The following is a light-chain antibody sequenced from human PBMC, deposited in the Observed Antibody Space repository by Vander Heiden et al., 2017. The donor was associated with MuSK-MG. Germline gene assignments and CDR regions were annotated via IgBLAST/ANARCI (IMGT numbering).Light chain of an antibody. Sequence: DIQMTQSPSSLSASVGDRVTITCRASQAITSSLAWYQQKPAKAPKLLLHAASRLETWVPSRFRGRGPGTDFSLTISILQPEDHATSYCQQYDTTPVTFGGGTKVELK. CDR1: QAITSS. V-gene: IGKV1-NL1*01. CDR3: QQYDTTPVT. J-gene: IGKJ4*01. CDR2: AAS.